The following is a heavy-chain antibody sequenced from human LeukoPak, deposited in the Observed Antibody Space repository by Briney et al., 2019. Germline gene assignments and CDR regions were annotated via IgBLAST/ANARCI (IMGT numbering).Heavy chain of an antibody. V-gene: IGHV3-21*01. J-gene: IGHJ4*02. Sequence: GGSLRLSCAASGFTFSSYSMDWVRQAPGKGLEWVSSISSSSSYIYYADSVKGRFTISRDNAKNSLYLQMNSLRAEDTAVYYCASRGGSYLPFDYWGQGTLVTVSS. D-gene: IGHD1-26*01. CDR2: ISSSSSYI. CDR3: ASRGGSYLPFDY. CDR1: GFTFSSYS.